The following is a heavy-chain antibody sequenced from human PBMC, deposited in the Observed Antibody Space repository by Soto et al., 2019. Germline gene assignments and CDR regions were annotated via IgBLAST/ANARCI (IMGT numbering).Heavy chain of an antibody. J-gene: IGHJ6*02. Sequence: EVQLVESGGDLVQPGRSLRLSCAASGFTFRDYAMHWVRRAPGKGLEWVSGIKWNGDVIGYADSVKGRFAISRDNAKNSLYLQMNSPRGEDTALYFCAKDIRLYDSGMDVWGQGTTVTVSS. V-gene: IGHV3-9*01. D-gene: IGHD3-16*01. CDR2: IKWNGDVI. CDR1: GFTFRDYA. CDR3: AKDIRLYDSGMDV.